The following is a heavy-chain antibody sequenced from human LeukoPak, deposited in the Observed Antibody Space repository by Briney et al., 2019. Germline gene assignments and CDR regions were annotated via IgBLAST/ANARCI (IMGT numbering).Heavy chain of an antibody. CDR1: GGSISSGGYY. Sequence: SETLSLTCTVSGGSISSGGYYWSWIRQHPGKGLEWIAYIYYGGSTYYNPSLKSRVTISVDTSKNQFSLKLSSVTAADTAVYYCASRIGYSYGIDYWGQGTLVTVSS. CDR2: IYYGGST. V-gene: IGHV4-31*03. J-gene: IGHJ4*02. CDR3: ASRIGYSYGIDY. D-gene: IGHD5-18*01.